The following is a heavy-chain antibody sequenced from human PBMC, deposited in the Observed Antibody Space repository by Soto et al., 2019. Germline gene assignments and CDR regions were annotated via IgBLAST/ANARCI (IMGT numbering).Heavy chain of an antibody. D-gene: IGHD4-17*01. CDR3: ARPLTTVTTGPFDY. J-gene: IGHJ4*02. CDR1: GGSISSSSYY. Sequence: SETLSLTCTVSGGSISSSSYYWGWIRQPPGKGLEWIGSIYYSGSTYYNPSLKSRVTISVDTSKNQFSLKLSSVTAADTAVYYCARPLTTVTTGPFDYWGQGTLVTVSS. V-gene: IGHV4-39*01. CDR2: IYYSGST.